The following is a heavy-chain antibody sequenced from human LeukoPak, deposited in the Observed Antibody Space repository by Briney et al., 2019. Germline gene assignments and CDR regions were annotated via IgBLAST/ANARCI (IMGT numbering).Heavy chain of an antibody. CDR2: ISSSSSYI. CDR1: GFTLSSYS. J-gene: IGHJ4*02. CDR3: ARGVVAATLSDY. D-gene: IGHD2-15*01. Sequence: GGSLTLYCAASGFTLSSYSMNWVRQAPGKGLEWVSSISSSSSYIYYADSVKGRFTISRDNAKNSLYLQMNSLRAEDTAVYYCARGVVAATLSDYWGQGTLVTVSS. V-gene: IGHV3-21*01.